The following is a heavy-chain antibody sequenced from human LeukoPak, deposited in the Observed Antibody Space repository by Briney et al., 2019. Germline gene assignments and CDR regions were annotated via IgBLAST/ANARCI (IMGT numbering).Heavy chain of an antibody. Sequence: GGSLRLSCAASGFTFSSCWMTWVRQAPGEGLEWVANINQDGDEKYYVDSVKGRFAISRDNAKNSLYLQMNSLRAEDTAVYYCGEGRKGAWYPDYWGQGTLVTVSS. V-gene: IGHV3-7*05. CDR1: GFTFSSCW. J-gene: IGHJ4*02. CDR2: INQDGDEK. CDR3: GEGRKGAWYPDY. D-gene: IGHD6-13*01.